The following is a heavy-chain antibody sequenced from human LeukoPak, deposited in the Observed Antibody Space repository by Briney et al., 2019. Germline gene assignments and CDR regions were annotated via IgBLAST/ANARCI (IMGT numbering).Heavy chain of an antibody. Sequence: ASVKVSCKASGYTFTDYYFHWVRQAPGQGLEWMGWIIPNSGGTNCAQKFQGRVTMTRDTTISTTYMELSSLRSDDTAVYYCARGPAAALFDYWGQGTLVTVSS. CDR1: GYTFTDYY. CDR3: ARGPAAALFDY. D-gene: IGHD6-13*01. V-gene: IGHV1-2*02. J-gene: IGHJ4*02. CDR2: IIPNSGGT.